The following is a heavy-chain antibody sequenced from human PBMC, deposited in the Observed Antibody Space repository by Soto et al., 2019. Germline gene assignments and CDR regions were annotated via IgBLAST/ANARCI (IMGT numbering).Heavy chain of an antibody. D-gene: IGHD1-7*01. CDR3: ARDRTRNGAFDI. Sequence: SETLSLTCTVSSGSVSSESFYWSWIRQPPGKGLEWIGYIYYRGSTNYNPPLKSRVTISVDTSKNQFSLKLSSVTAADTAVYYCARDRTRNGAFDIWGQGTMVTVSS. CDR1: SGSVSSESFY. J-gene: IGHJ3*02. V-gene: IGHV4-61*01. CDR2: IYYRGST.